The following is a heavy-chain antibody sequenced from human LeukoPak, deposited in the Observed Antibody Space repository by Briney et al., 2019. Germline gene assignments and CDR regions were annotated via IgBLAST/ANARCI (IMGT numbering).Heavy chain of an antibody. D-gene: IGHD2-2*03. CDR3: AKDSNWILLDD. J-gene: IGHJ4*02. CDR2: IGGSGVRT. CDR1: GFTFTTYG. Sequence: GGSLRLSCSASGFTFTTYGMNWVRQAPGKGLEWVSGIGGSGVRTYYADSVKGRFTISRDNSRNTVYLQMKSLRDEDTAVYYCAKDSNWILLDDWGQGTLVTVSS. V-gene: IGHV3-23*01.